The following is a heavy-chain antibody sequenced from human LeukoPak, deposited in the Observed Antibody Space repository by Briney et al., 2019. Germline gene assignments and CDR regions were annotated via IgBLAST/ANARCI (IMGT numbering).Heavy chain of an antibody. CDR2: ISAYNGNT. J-gene: IGHJ6*03. CDR3: ARVGYDSSGYYPFGSYYYYYMDV. D-gene: IGHD3-22*01. V-gene: IGHV1-18*01. CDR1: GGTFSSYG. Sequence: GSSVKVSCKASGGTFSSYGISWVRQAPGQGLEWMGWISAYNGNTNYAQKLQGRVTMTTDTSTSTAYMELRSLRSDDTAVYYCARVGYDSSGYYPFGSYYYYYMDVWGKGTTVTISS.